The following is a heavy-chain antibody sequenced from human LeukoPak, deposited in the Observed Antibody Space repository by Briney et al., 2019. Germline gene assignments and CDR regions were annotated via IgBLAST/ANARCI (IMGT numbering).Heavy chain of an antibody. CDR2: ISGSGTSI. V-gene: IGHV3-11*04. CDR1: GFTFSNAW. D-gene: IGHD4-23*01. CDR3: ARDVTYHGGDWFDP. Sequence: GGSLRLSCAASGFTFSNAWMSWVRQAPGKGLEWVSYISGSGTSIYYADSVRGRFTISRDNAKNSLYLQMNSLRAEDTAVYYCARDVTYHGGDWFDPWGQGTLVTVSS. J-gene: IGHJ5*02.